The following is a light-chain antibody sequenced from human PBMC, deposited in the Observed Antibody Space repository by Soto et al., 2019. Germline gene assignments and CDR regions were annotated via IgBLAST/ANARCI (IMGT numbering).Light chain of an antibody. J-gene: IGKJ1*01. Sequence: EIVVTQAAATLSVSPWERVTLSCMASQSVSNNLVWYQQKPGQAPRLLMYGSSIRATGIPARFSGSGSGTEFTLTISSLQSEDFAVYYCQQHNNGPPITFCQGTKVDIK. CDR2: GSS. CDR3: QQHNNGPPIT. CDR1: QSVSNN. V-gene: IGKV3-15*01.